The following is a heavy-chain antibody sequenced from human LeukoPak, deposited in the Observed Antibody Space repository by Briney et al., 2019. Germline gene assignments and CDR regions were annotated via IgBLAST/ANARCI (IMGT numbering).Heavy chain of an antibody. Sequence: ASVKVSCKVSGYTLTELSMHWVRQAPGQGLEWMGGIIPIFGTANYAQKFQGRVTITADESTSTAYMELSSLRSEDTAVYYCARGAYCGGDCYSYFDLWGRGTLVTVSS. CDR2: IIPIFGTA. D-gene: IGHD2-21*02. CDR3: ARGAYCGGDCYSYFDL. J-gene: IGHJ2*01. V-gene: IGHV1-69*13. CDR1: GYTLTELS.